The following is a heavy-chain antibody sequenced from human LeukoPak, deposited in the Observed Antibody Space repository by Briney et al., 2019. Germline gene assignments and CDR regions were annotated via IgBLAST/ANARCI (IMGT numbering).Heavy chain of an antibody. J-gene: IGHJ4*02. CDR2: ISYDGSNK. V-gene: IGHV3-30*18. CDR3: AKDSLAGHTNRPSYFDY. CDR1: GFTFSSYG. Sequence: GGSLRLSCAASGFTFSSYGMHWVRQATGKALEWVAVISYDGSNKYYADSVKGRFTISRDNSKNTLYLQINSLRGEDTAVYSCAKDSLAGHTNRPSYFDYWGQGTLVTVSS. D-gene: IGHD6-19*01.